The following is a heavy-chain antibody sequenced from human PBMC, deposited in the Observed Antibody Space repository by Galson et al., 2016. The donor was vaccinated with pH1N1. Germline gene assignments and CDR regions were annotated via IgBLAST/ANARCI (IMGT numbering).Heavy chain of an antibody. CDR3: ARRSAVAGVDY. V-gene: IGHV5-51*01. Sequence: QSGAEVKKPGESLKISCQGSGYSFSSHWIGWVRQMPGKGLEWMGIIYPGDSDTKYSPSFQGQVTFSADKSSNTAYVQWNSLKTSETAMYFCARRSAVAGVDYWGQGTLVTVSS. J-gene: IGHJ4*02. D-gene: IGHD6-19*01. CDR2: IYPGDSDT. CDR1: GYSFSSHW.